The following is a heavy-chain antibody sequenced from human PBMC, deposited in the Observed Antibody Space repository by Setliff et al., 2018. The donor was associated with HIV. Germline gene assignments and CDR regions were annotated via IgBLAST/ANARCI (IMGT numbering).Heavy chain of an antibody. V-gene: IGHV4-38-2*01. CDR3: ARGRRGWLLTSLDY. CDR1: GYSISSGYY. D-gene: IGHD2-21*02. Sequence: SETLSLTCAVSGYSISSGYYWGWIRQPPGKGLEWIGSIYHSGSTYYNPSLKSRVTISVDTSKNQFSLNLRSVTAADTAVYYCARGRRGWLLTSLDYWGHGTLVTVSS. J-gene: IGHJ4*01. CDR2: IYHSGST.